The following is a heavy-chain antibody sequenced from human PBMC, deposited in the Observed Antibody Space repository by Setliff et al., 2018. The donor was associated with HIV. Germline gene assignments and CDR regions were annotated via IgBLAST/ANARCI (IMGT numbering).Heavy chain of an antibody. J-gene: IGHJ3*02. V-gene: IGHV3-23*01. CDR2: VGAVGAPT. D-gene: IGHD4-17*01. CDR1: GFNFNSHA. CDR3: AKVFDYGIDGFDI. Sequence: ETLSLSCAASGFNFNSHAMGWVRQAPGKGLEWVSTVGAVGAPTHYAESVKGRFTISKDNSKDTLYLQMSGLRDEDTALYYCAKVFDYGIDGFDIWGQGTLVTVSS.